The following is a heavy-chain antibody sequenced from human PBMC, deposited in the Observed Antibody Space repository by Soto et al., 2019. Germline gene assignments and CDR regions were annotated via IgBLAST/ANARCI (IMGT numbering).Heavy chain of an antibody. Sequence: EVQMVESGGGLEQPGGSLRLSCAASGFTFNSYGMSWVRQAPGKGLEWVSYISSSSSTIYYADSVKGRFIISRDNAKNSLYLQMNSLRAEDTAVYYCARDIVATMYWFDPWGQGTLVTVSS. CDR2: ISSSSSTI. CDR1: GFTFNSYG. CDR3: ARDIVATMYWFDP. D-gene: IGHD5-12*01. V-gene: IGHV3-48*01. J-gene: IGHJ5*02.